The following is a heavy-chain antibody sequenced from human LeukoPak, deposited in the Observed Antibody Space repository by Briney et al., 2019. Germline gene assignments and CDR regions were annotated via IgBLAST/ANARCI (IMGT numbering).Heavy chain of an antibody. CDR2: ISGSGDTT. J-gene: IGHJ4*02. D-gene: IGHD1-26*01. CDR3: AKSRGESRGASNY. CDR1: GFTFSSYA. Sequence: PGGSLRLSCAASGFTFSSYAMNWVRLAPGKGLEWVSFISGSGDTTYYADSVKGRFTISRDSSKNTLYLQMNSLRAEDTAVYYCAKSRGESRGASNYWGQGTLVTVSS. V-gene: IGHV3-23*01.